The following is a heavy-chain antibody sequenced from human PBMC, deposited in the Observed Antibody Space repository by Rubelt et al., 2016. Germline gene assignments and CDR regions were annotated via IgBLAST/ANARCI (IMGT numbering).Heavy chain of an antibody. CDR3: ARDVTPEYNRAWFDAFDI. Sequence: VQLVESGGGLVQPGGSLRLSCAASGFNFNTYGMNWVRQAPGKGLEWVAVISYDGGNKYYADSVKGRLTISRDNAKSSLFLEMNSLRAEDTAVYYCARDVTPEYNRAWFDAFDIWGQGTMVTVSS. D-gene: IGHD1-14*01. CDR1: GFNFNTYG. J-gene: IGHJ3*02. V-gene: IGHV3-30*03. CDR2: ISYDGGNK.